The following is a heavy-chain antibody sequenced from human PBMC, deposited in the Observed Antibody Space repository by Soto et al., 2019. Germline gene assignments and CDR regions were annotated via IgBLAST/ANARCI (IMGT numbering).Heavy chain of an antibody. CDR2: ISSSGSTI. D-gene: IGHD4-17*01. CDR3: ASYDYGFDY. J-gene: IGHJ4*02. CDR1: GFTFSSYE. Sequence: EVQLVESGGGLVQPGGSLRLSCAASGFTFSSYEMNWVRQAPGKGLEWVSYISSSGSTIYYADSVKGRFTISRDNAKNALYLQMNSLRAEDTAVYYCASYDYGFDYWGQGTLVTVSA. V-gene: IGHV3-48*03.